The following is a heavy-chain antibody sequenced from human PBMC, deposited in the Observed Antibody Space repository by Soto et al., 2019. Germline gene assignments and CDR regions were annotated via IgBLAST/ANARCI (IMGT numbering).Heavy chain of an antibody. CDR1: GGTFSSYA. D-gene: IGHD3-22*01. V-gene: IGHV1-69*01. CDR2: IIPIFGTA. CDR3: ASSEHITMIVVAAEYYYYGMDV. Sequence: QVQLVQSGAEVKKPGSWVKVSCKASGGTFSSYAISWVRQAPGQGLEWMGGIIPIFGTANYAQKFQGRVTITADESTSTAYMELSSLRSEDTAVYYCASSEHITMIVVAAEYYYYGMDVWGQGTTVTVSS. J-gene: IGHJ6*02.